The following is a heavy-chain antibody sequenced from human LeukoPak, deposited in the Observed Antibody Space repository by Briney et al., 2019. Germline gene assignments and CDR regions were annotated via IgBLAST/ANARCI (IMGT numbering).Heavy chain of an antibody. J-gene: IGHJ4*02. V-gene: IGHV4-34*01. CDR2: IKHSGST. Sequence: SETLSLTCAVYGGSFSGYYWSWLRQPPGKGLEWIGEIKHSGSTNYNPSLKSRITIAVDTSKNQFSLKLSSVTAADTAVYYCARNSGSYYVFDYWGQGTLVTVSS. D-gene: IGHD1-26*01. CDR1: GGSFSGYY. CDR3: ARNSGSYYVFDY.